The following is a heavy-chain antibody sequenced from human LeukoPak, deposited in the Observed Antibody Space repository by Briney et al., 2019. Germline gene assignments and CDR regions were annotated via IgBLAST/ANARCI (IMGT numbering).Heavy chain of an antibody. CDR3: AKIGYFYDSSGYYYFDY. D-gene: IGHD3-22*01. CDR1: GFTFSSYA. V-gene: IGHV3-23*01. CDR2: ISGSGGST. Sequence: EAGGSLILSCAASGFTFSSYAMSWVRQAPGKGLEWVSAISGSGGSTYYADSVKGRFTISRDNSKNTLYLQMNSLRAEDTAVYYCAKIGYFYDSSGYYYFDYWGQGTLVTVSS. J-gene: IGHJ4*02.